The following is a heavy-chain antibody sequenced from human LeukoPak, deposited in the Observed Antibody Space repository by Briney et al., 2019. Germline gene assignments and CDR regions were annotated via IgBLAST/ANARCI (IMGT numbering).Heavy chain of an antibody. CDR2: ISAYNGNT. D-gene: IGHD6-6*01. J-gene: IGHJ4*02. V-gene: IGHV1-18*01. CDR3: AREVGTDTGMQLLFDY. Sequence: ASVKVSCMASRYTFTSYGISWVRQAPGQGLEWMGWISAYNGNTNYAQKLQGRVTMTTDTSTSTAYMELRSLRSDDTAVYYCAREVGTDTGMQLLFDYWGQGTLVTVSS. CDR1: RYTFTSYG.